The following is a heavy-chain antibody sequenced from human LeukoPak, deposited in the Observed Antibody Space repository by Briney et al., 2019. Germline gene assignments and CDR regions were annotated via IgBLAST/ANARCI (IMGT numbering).Heavy chain of an antibody. Sequence: GGSPRLSCAASGFTFSDYSMNWVRQAPGKGLEWVASVNTVSSYIYYADSMRGRFTISRDNAKNSLSLQMNSLRAEDTAVYYCARLRRNSDRSDFFYYYDHWGQGTLVTVSS. D-gene: IGHD3-22*01. CDR2: VNTVSSYI. CDR1: GFTFSDYS. J-gene: IGHJ4*02. V-gene: IGHV3-21*01. CDR3: ARLRRNSDRSDFFYYYDH.